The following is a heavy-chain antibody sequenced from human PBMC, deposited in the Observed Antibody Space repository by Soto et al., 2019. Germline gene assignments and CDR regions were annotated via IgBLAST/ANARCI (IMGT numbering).Heavy chain of an antibody. V-gene: IGHV1-18*01. J-gene: IGHJ6*02. CDR1: GYTFTSYG. Sequence: ASVKVSCKASGYTFTSYGISWVRQAPGQGLEWMGWISAYNGNTNYAQKLQGRVTMTTDTSTSTAYMELRSLRSDDTAVYYCARDEWGYSYGYNYYYYGMDVWGQGTKVTVSS. CDR2: ISAYNGNT. D-gene: IGHD5-18*01. CDR3: ARDEWGYSYGYNYYYYGMDV.